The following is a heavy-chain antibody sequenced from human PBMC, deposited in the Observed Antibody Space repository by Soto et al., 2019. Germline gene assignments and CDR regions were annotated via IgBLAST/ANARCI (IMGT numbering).Heavy chain of an antibody. CDR2: ISYDGSNK. CDR1: GFTFSSYG. Sequence: QVQLVESGGGVVQPGRSLRLSCAASGFTFSSYGMHWVRQAPGKGLEWVAVISYDGSNKYYADSVKGRFTISRDNSKNTLYLQMNSLRAEDTAVYYCAKGQGGDSSGFDASDIWGQGTMVTVSS. J-gene: IGHJ3*02. CDR3: AKGQGGDSSGFDASDI. V-gene: IGHV3-30*18. D-gene: IGHD3-22*01.